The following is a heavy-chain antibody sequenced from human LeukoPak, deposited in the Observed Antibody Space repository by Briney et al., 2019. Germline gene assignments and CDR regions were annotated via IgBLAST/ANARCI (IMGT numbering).Heavy chain of an antibody. CDR2: FDPEDGGT. J-gene: IGHJ4*02. V-gene: IGHV1-24*01. CDR3: ATRGQLPLEFDY. CDR1: GHTLTELS. D-gene: IGHD2-2*01. Sequence: ASVKVSCKVSGHTLTELSMHWVRQAPGKGLEWMGGFDPEDGGTIYAQKFQGRVTMTEDTSTDTAYMELSSLRSEDTAVYYCATRGQLPLEFDYWGQGTLVTVSS.